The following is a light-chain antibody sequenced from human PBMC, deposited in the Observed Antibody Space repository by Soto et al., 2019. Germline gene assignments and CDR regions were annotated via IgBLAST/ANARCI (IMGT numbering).Light chain of an antibody. J-gene: IGKJ3*01. V-gene: IGKV3-11*01. CDR2: DTS. CDR3: QQRTNWPPIFT. CDR1: QSVRIY. Sequence: EIVLTQSPATLSVAPGERATISCRASQSVRIYLAWYQQKPGQAPRLLIYDTSQRATGIPDRFSGSGSGTDFTLTISSLESEDFAVYYWQQRTNWPPIFTFGPGTKVDIK.